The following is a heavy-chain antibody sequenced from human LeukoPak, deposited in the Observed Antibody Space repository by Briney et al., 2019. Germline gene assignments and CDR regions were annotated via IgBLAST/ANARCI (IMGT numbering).Heavy chain of an antibody. V-gene: IGHV1-2*02. D-gene: IGHD2-2*01. CDR3: ARDGPCSSASCQNFDS. J-gene: IGHJ4*02. Sequence: ASVKVSCKASGYSFTGHYIHWVRQAPGQGLEWMGWINPHSDDTNYAQRFQGRVTMTRDTSISTVYMELSGLTFDDTAVYYCARDGPCSSASCQNFDSWGQGALVTVSS. CDR2: INPHSDDT. CDR1: GYSFTGHY.